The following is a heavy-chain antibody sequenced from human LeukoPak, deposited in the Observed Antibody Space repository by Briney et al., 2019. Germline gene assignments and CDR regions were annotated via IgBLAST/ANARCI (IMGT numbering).Heavy chain of an antibody. CDR3: ARGEYCSGGSCYNYYYYGMDV. J-gene: IGHJ6*02. CDR1: GFTFSSYS. D-gene: IGHD2-15*01. CDR2: ISYSSTTI. V-gene: IGHV3-48*04. Sequence: GGSLRLSCAASGFTFSSYSMNWVRQAPGKGLEWVSYISYSSTTIYYADSVKGRFTISRDNAKNSLYLQMNSLRAEDTAVYYCARGEYCSGGSCYNYYYYGMDVWGQGTTVTVSS.